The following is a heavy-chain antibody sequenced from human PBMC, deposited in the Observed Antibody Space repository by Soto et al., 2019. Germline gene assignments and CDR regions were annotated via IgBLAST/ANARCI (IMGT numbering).Heavy chain of an antibody. CDR2: INPSGGST. J-gene: IGHJ4*02. CDR1: GYTFTSYY. Sequence: ASVKVSCKASGYTFTSYYMHWVRQAPGQGLEWMGIINPSGGSTSYAQKFQGRVTMTRDTSTSTVYMELSSLRSEDTAVYYCARGPTYYYDSSGYYPDYWGQGTLVTVSS. D-gene: IGHD3-22*01. CDR3: ARGPTYYYDSSGYYPDY. V-gene: IGHV1-46*01.